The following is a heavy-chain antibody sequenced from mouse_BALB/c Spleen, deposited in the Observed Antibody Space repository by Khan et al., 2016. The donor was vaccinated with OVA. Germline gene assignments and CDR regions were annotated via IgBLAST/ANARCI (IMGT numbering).Heavy chain of an antibody. Sequence: QVRLQQSGPELVKPGALVKISCKASGYTFTSYAINWVMQRPGQGLEWIGWIYPGDDSTTYNEKFKDKATLTADKSSSTAYMQLSSLPSDHSAVDFGAREELRGVAMDYWGQGNSVTVAS. J-gene: IGHJ4*01. CDR2: IYPGDDST. CDR1: GYTFTSYA. V-gene: IGHV1S56*01. D-gene: IGHD2-4*01. CDR3: AREELRGVAMDY.